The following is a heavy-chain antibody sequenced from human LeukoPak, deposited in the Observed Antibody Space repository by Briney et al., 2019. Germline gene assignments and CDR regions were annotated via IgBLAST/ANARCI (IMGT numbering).Heavy chain of an antibody. CDR1: GGSFSAYY. CDR3: AGGRGTTVTTPNWFDP. Sequence: SETLSLTCAVSGGSFSAYYWSWVRQPPGKGLEWIGEINHSGSTNYNPSLKSRVTTSIDASKNQFSLRRNPTASADTAGHYIAGGRGTTVTTPNWFDPRGQGTLVTVPS. CDR2: INHSGST. J-gene: IGHJ5*02. V-gene: IGHV4-34*01. D-gene: IGHD4-11*01.